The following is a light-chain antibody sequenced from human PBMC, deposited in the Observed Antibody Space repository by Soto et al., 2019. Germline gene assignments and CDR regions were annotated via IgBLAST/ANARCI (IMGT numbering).Light chain of an antibody. CDR1: QGISNY. CDR2: AAS. CDR3: QADNSAGLT. J-gene: IGKJ4*01. Sequence: DIQMTQSPSSLSASVGDRVTITCRARQGISNYLAWYQQKPGKVPKLLIYAASTLQSGVPSRFSGSRAGTDFTVAISSLQPEAVATYYGQADNSAGLTFGGGTNVEIK. V-gene: IGKV1-27*01.